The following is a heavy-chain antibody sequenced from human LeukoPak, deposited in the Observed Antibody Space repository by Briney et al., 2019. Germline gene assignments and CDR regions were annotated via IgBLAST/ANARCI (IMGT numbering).Heavy chain of an antibody. Sequence: GGSLRLSCAASGSTFSSYNMNWVRQAPGKGLEWVSSISSTSSNIYYADSLKGRFTISRDNAKQSLYLQMNSLRAEDTAVYYCARVTLTGYYAFDYWGQGTLVTVSS. CDR1: GSTFSSYN. CDR3: ARVTLTGYYAFDY. CDR2: ISSTSSNI. V-gene: IGHV3-21*01. J-gene: IGHJ4*02. D-gene: IGHD3-9*01.